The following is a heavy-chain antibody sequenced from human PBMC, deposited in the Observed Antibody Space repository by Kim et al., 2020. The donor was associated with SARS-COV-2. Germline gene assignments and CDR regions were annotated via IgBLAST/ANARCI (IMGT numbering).Heavy chain of an antibody. V-gene: IGHV4-34*01. Sequence: SETLSLTCAVYGGSFSGYYWSWIRQPPGKGLEWIGEINHSGSTNYNPSLKSRVTISVDTSKNQFSLKLSSVTAADTAVYYCARAKLGWIVATEKEDYFDYWGQGTLVTVSS. CDR1: GGSFSGYY. CDR3: ARAKLGWIVATEKEDYFDY. D-gene: IGHD5-12*01. CDR2: INHSGST. J-gene: IGHJ4*02.